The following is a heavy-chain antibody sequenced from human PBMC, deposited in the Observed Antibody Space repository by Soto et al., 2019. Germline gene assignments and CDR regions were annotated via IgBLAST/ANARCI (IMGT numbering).Heavy chain of an antibody. Sequence: EVQLVESGGGLVKPGGSLRLSCAASGSTFSNSWMSWVRQAPGKGLEWVGRVKSKSNGGTTDYAATGKGRFTISRDNSKNTLYLQMNSLKTEDTAVYYCTTLEIDPWGQGTLVTVSS. CDR3: TTLEIDP. CDR2: VKSKSNGGTT. CDR1: GSTFSNSW. V-gene: IGHV3-15*01. J-gene: IGHJ5*02.